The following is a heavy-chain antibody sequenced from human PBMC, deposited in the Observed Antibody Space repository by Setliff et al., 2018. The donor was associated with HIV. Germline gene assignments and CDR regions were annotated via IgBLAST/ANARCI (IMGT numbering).Heavy chain of an antibody. J-gene: IGHJ4*02. Sequence: GESLKISCKGSGYSFTNYWIGWVRQMPGKGLEWMGIIYPGDSDTRYSPSFQGQVTISADKSISTAYLQWTTLKASDSAVYYCARPRGNDYAGSGFDNWGQGTLVTVSS. D-gene: IGHD2-2*01. V-gene: IGHV5-51*01. CDR3: ARPRGNDYAGSGFDN. CDR2: IYPGDSDT. CDR1: GYSFTNYW.